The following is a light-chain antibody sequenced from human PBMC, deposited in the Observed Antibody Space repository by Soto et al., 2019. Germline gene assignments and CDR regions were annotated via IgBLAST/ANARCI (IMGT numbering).Light chain of an antibody. V-gene: IGLV1-40*01. CDR2: ANT. J-gene: IGLJ3*02. CDR1: SSKIGAGYD. Sequence: QSVLTQSPPVSGAPGQRVTISCTGSSSKIGAGYDVHWYQQFPGTAPKLLIYANTNRPSGVPDRFSGSKSGTSASLAITGLQPEDEADYYCQSYDSSLKNSVFGGGTKLTVL. CDR3: QSYDSSLKNSV.